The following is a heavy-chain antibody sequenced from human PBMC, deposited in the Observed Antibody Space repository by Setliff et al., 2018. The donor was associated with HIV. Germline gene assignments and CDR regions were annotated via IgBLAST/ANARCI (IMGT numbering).Heavy chain of an antibody. CDR2: ISISSSYI. V-gene: IGHV3-21*01. J-gene: IGHJ4*02. CDR3: ARDKAVAGNHRPYYFDY. D-gene: IGHD6-19*01. Sequence: GGSLRLSCAASGFSFSSYTMNWVRQAPGKGLEWVSSISISSSYIYYADSVKGRFTISRDNAKNSLYLQMNSLRAEDTAVYYCARDKAVAGNHRPYYFDYWGQGTLVTVSS. CDR1: GFSFSSYT.